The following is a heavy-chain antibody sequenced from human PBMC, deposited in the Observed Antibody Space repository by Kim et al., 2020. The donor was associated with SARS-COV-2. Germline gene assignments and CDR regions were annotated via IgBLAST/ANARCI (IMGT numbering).Heavy chain of an antibody. CDR2: ISSSSSYI. J-gene: IGHJ6*02. CDR1: GFTFSSYS. CDR3: ARALHLSSGWYEGNYYYYGLDV. D-gene: IGHD6-19*01. V-gene: IGHV3-21*01. Sequence: GGSLRLSCAASGFTFSSYSMNWVRQAPGKGLEWVSSISSSSSYIYYADSVKGRFTISRDNAKNSLYLQMNSLRAEDTAVYYCARALHLSSGWYEGNYYYYGLDVWGQGTTVPVPS.